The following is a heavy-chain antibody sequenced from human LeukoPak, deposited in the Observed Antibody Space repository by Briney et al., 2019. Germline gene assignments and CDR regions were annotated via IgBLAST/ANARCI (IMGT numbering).Heavy chain of an antibody. Sequence: SETLSLTCAVYGGSFSGYYWSWIRQLPGKGLEWIEEINLSGSTNYNPSLKSRVTISVDTSKNQFSLKLSSVTAADTAVYYCARGHRYCTNGVCYRIFDYWGQGTLVTVSS. CDR1: GGSFSGYY. V-gene: IGHV4-34*01. CDR2: INLSGST. J-gene: IGHJ4*02. CDR3: ARGHRYCTNGVCYRIFDY. D-gene: IGHD2-8*01.